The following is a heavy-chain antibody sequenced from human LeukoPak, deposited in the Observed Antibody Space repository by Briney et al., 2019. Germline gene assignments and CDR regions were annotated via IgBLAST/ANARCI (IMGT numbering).Heavy chain of an antibody. V-gene: IGHV4-59*08. D-gene: IGHD3-10*01. CDR1: GGSISSYY. CDR2: IYSSGST. CDR3: ARRRGAHTANALDI. J-gene: IGHJ3*02. Sequence: PSETLSLTCTVSGGSISSYYWSWIRQPPGKGLEWIGYIYSSGSTNYNPSLKSRVTISVDTSKNQFSLKLSSVTAADTAVYYCARRRGAHTANALDIWGQGKMVTVSS.